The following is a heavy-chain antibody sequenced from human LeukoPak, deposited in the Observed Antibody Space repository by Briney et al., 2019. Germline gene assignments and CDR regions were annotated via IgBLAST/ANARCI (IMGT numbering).Heavy chain of an antibody. Sequence: SETLSLTCTVSVYSISSGYYWGWIRQPPGKGLEGIGSIYHSGGTYYNPSLKSRVTISVDTSKNQFSLKLSSVTAADTAVYYCARALATMVRGVIILNYYYYYMDVWGKGTTVTVSS. CDR3: ARALATMVRGVIILNYYYYYMDV. CDR1: VYSISSGYY. J-gene: IGHJ6*03. CDR2: IYHSGGT. D-gene: IGHD3-10*01. V-gene: IGHV4-38-2*02.